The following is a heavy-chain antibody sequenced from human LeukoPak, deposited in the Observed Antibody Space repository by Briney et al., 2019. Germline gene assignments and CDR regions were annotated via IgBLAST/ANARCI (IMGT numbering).Heavy chain of an antibody. Sequence: GGPLRLSCAASGFTFSDSYMTWVRQAPGKGVEWVAYISGSGHDINYSDSVKGRFTISRDNAKNSLYLQMSSLRVEDTAVYYCARDLWHIARYGHYMDVWGKGTTVTISS. CDR2: ISGSGHDI. CDR1: GFTFSDSY. D-gene: IGHD2-21*01. CDR3: ARDLWHIARYGHYMDV. J-gene: IGHJ6*03. V-gene: IGHV3-11*04.